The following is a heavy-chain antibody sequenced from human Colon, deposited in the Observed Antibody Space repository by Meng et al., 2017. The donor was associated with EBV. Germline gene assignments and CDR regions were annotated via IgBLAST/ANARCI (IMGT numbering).Heavy chain of an antibody. V-gene: IGHV4-30-4*01. J-gene: IGHJ4*02. CDR3: ARNYYFDY. CDR1: GGYINSGDYY. CDR2: IYYTGST. Sequence: QVRVQVSGPGLVKPSQTLSLTCTVSGGYINSGDYYWSWIRQPPGKGLEWIGYIYYTGSTYYNPSLKSRVTISMDTSKNQFSLRLSSVTAADTAVYYCARNYYFDYWGQGTLVTVSS.